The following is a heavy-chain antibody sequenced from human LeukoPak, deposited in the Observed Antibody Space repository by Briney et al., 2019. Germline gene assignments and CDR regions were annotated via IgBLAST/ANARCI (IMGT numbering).Heavy chain of an antibody. CDR3: SRTSDAAWYFDL. Sequence: GGSLRLSCAASGFTFSGSAMHWVHQASGKGLEWVARVRSKDNGYATSYSASVRGRFTISRDDSKNMAYLQMDSLKTEDTAVYFCSRTSDAAWYFDLWGRGTLVTVSS. V-gene: IGHV3-73*01. J-gene: IGHJ2*01. CDR2: VRSKDNGYAT. D-gene: IGHD6-25*01. CDR1: GFTFSGSA.